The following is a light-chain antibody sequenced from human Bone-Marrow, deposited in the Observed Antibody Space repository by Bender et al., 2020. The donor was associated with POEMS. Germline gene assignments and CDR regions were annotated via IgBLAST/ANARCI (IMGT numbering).Light chain of an antibody. J-gene: IGLJ2*01. Sequence: QSALTQPASVSGSPGQSITISCTGTSSDVGGYNYVSWYQQHPGKVPKLIIYYVSDRASGVSNRFSGSKSGNTASLTISGLQAEDEADYYCCSYAGSSTFIFGGGTKLTVL. CDR3: CSYAGSSTFI. CDR1: SSDVGGYNY. V-gene: IGLV2-23*02. CDR2: YVS.